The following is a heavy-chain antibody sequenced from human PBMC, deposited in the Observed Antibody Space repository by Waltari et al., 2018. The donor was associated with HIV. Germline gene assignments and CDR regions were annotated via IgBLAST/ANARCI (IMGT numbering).Heavy chain of an antibody. J-gene: IGHJ4*02. CDR3: AKDLGDYVWGMFTGAHFDS. V-gene: IGHV3-23*01. Sequence: EVQLLESGGHLIQPGGSLRLSCAASGFPFDTYAMNWVRQAPGKRLGWVAAISVSGDIAYSAYSVKGRFSISRDTSKNTLFLQMTSLRAEDTAVYYCAKDLGDYVWGMFTGAHFDSWGQGTLVTVSS. CDR1: GFPFDTYA. CDR2: ISVSGDIA. D-gene: IGHD3-16*01.